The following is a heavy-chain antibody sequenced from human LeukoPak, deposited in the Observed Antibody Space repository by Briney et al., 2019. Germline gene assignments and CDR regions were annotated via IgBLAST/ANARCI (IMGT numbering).Heavy chain of an antibody. CDR2: IFYTGST. D-gene: IGHD2-15*01. Sequence: SETLSLTCTVSXAXXXXXXXXXSXXXXXTXXGXEXXXXIFYTGSTNYNPSVESRVSISRDLSKNQFSMKLTSVTAADTAVYYCGREPCRSGSCGFVDVWGQGTTVTVSS. V-gene: IGHV4-61*01. J-gene: IGHJ6*02. CDR3: GREPCRSGSCGFVDV. CDR1: XAXXXXXXXX.